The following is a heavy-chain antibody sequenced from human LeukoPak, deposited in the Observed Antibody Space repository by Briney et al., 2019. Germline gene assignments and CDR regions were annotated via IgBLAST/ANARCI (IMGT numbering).Heavy chain of an antibody. CDR3: ARDSGSYNFDY. V-gene: IGHV4-59*12. J-gene: IGHJ4*02. CDR1: GGSISSYY. CDR2: IYYSGST. Sequence: SETLSLTCTVSGGSISSYYWSWIRQPPGKGLEWIGYIYYSGSTNYNPSLKSRVTISVDTSKNQFSLKLSSVTAADTAVYYCARDSGSYNFDYWGQGTLVTVSS. D-gene: IGHD1-26*01.